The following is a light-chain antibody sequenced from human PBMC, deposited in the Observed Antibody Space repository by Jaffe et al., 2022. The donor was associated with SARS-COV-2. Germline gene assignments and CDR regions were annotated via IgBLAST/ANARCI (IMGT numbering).Light chain of an antibody. J-gene: IGKJ1*01. Sequence: ETTLTQSPAFMSATPGDKVNISCKARQDIDDDMDWYQQKPGEAPIFVIQEATTLVPGIPPRFSGSGYGTDFTLTVQNVDSEDAAFYFCLQHVDFPQTFGQGTKVEIK. CDR3: LQHVDFPQT. CDR1: QDIDDD. CDR2: EAT. V-gene: IGKV5-2*01.